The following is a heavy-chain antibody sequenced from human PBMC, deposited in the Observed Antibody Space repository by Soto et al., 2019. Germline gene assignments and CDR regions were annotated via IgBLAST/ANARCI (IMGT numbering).Heavy chain of an antibody. CDR3: ARMYSSGSGWFHP. J-gene: IGHJ5*02. V-gene: IGHV4-31*03. CDR1: GYSITSGGYY. CDR2: FYSSGSI. Sequence: SETLSLTCFVSGYSITSGGYYWSWIRHHPGKGLEWIGSFYSSGSIIYNPSLRSRVSISGDTSSNQFSMSLTSVTAADTARYYCARMYSSGSGWFHPWGQGTLLNVSS. D-gene: IGHD6-19*01.